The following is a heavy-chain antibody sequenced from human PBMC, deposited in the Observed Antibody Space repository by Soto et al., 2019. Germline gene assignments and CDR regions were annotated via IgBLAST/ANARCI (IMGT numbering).Heavy chain of an antibody. V-gene: IGHV1-46*01. CDR3: ARGDIVLFPAYGCNWCAP. J-gene: IGHJ5*02. CDR1: AYSFTTYH. CDR2: INPDAGAR. D-gene: IGHD2-15*01. Sequence: QVQLVQSGAEVKKPGASVTVSCKASAYSFTTYHIHWARQAPGQGLELMCLINPDAGARNYAQRCPGRLRLTRKTSANTVYMVLRSLTFDDTAVYYCARGDIVLFPAYGCNWCAPWG.